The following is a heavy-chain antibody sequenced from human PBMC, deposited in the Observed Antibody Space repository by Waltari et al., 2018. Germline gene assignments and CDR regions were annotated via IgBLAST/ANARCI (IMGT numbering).Heavy chain of an antibody. CDR1: GGTFSSYA. CDR3: ARSCSGGSCYSGYAFDI. V-gene: IGHV1-69*14. D-gene: IGHD2-15*01. CDR2: IIPIFGTA. Sequence: QVQLVQSGAEVKKPGSSVKVSCKASGGTFSSYAISWVRQAAGQGLEWMGGIIPIFGTANYAQKFQGRVTITADKSTSTAYMELSSLRSEDTAVYYCARSCSGGSCYSGYAFDIWGQGTMVTVSS. J-gene: IGHJ3*02.